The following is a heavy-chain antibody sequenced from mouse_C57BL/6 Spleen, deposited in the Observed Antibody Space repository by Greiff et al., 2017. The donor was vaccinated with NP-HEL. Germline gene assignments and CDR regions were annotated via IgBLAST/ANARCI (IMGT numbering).Heavy chain of an antibody. CDR2: IWSGGST. J-gene: IGHJ4*01. CDR1: GFSLTSYG. CDR3: ASLWLRLGRKAMDY. D-gene: IGHD2-2*01. Sequence: VKLQQSGPGLVQPSQSLSITCTVSGFSLTSYGVHWVRQSPGKGLEWLGVIWSGGSTDYNAAFISRLSISKDNSKSQVFFKMNSLQADDTAIYYCASLWLRLGRKAMDYWGQGTSVTVSS. V-gene: IGHV2-2*01.